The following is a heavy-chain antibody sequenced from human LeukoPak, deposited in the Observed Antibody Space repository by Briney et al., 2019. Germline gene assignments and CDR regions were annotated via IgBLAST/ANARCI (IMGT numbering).Heavy chain of an antibody. J-gene: IGHJ3*02. CDR2: IYSGDSDT. Sequence: GESLKISCKVSGYSFNNYWIGWVRQMPGKGLEWMGNIYSGDSDTRYSPSFQGQVTISVDKSISTAYLQWGSLKASDTAMYYCARQRTDGFEIWGQGTMVTVSS. CDR1: GYSFNNYW. V-gene: IGHV5-51*01. CDR3: ARQRTDGFEI.